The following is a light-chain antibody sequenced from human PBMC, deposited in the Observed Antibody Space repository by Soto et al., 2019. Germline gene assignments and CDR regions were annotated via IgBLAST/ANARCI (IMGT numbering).Light chain of an antibody. CDR2: GAS. Sequence: EIVLTQSPATLSLSPVDRATLSCRASQRVSSSYLAWYQQKPGQAPRLLIYGASTRATGIPARFSGSGSGTEFTLTISSLQSEDFAVYYCQQYNHWPLMFGQGTKVDIK. J-gene: IGKJ1*01. CDR3: QQYNHWPLM. V-gene: IGKV3-15*01. CDR1: QRVSSSY.